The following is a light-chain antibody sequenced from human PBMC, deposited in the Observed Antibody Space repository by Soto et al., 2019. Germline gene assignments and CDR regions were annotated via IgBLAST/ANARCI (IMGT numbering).Light chain of an antibody. J-gene: IGLJ1*01. CDR2: EVS. Sequence: QSALTQPASVSGSPGQSITISCTGTSSDVGGYNYVSWYQQYPGKAPKLMIYEVSNRPSGVSNRFSGSKSGNTASLTISGLQAEDEVDYYCSSYTSSSIDYVFGTGTKVTVL. CDR1: SSDVGGYNY. V-gene: IGLV2-14*01. CDR3: SSYTSSSIDYV.